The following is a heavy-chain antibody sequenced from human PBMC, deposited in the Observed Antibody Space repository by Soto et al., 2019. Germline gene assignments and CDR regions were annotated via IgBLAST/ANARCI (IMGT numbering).Heavy chain of an antibody. V-gene: IGHV4-4*07. Sequence: SETLSLTCTVSRGSISHYYWSWIRQPAGKGLEWIGRIYTTGGTNTSPSLRSRVTMSLGTSKNQFSLKLTSVTAADTALYYCARDNSAGFDYWGQGTLVTVSS. CDR2: IYTTGGT. CDR3: ARDNSAGFDY. J-gene: IGHJ4*02. D-gene: IGHD3-10*01. CDR1: RGSISHYY.